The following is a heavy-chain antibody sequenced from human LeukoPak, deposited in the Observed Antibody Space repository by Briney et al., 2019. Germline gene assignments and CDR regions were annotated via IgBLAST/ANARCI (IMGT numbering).Heavy chain of an antibody. D-gene: IGHD6-19*01. CDR1: VGSITGHY. J-gene: IGHJ3*02. CDR3: ERTVRQWLANDAFDI. CDR2: IYSSGST. Sequence: PSQTLSLTCTVSVGSITGHYWTWIPRPPGKGLEWSGDIYSSGSTNSNPSLKSRENISVDTSKNQFSLRLRSVTGADTAVYYCERTVRQWLANDAFDIWGQGTMVTVSS. V-gene: IGHV4-59*11.